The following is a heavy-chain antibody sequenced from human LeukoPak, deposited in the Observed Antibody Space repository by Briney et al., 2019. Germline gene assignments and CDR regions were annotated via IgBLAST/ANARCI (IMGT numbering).Heavy chain of an antibody. V-gene: IGHV3-23*01. D-gene: IGHD1-26*01. CDR2: ISGSGGTT. J-gene: IGHJ6*02. Sequence: GGSLRLSCAASGFTFNNYAMNWVRQAPGKGLEWVSVISGSGGTTYYADSVKGRFTISRDSSKNTLYLQMNSLRAEDTAVYYCAKGRSNYYGMDVWGQGTTVTVSS. CDR3: AKGRSNYYGMDV. CDR1: GFTFNNYA.